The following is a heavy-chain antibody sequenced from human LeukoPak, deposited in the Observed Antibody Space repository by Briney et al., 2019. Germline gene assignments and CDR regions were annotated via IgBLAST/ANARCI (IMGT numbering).Heavy chain of an antibody. J-gene: IGHJ4*02. CDR2: LIPVLGMS. V-gene: IGHV1-69*04. D-gene: IGHD6-19*01. CDR1: GGSFSTYA. Sequence: GASVKVSCKSSGGSFSTYAVNWVRQARGQGLEWMGRLIPVLGMSHYAPGFQGRVTLTADRSTNTAYMELDRLTSDDTAVYYCARDVWGAVAGTATPDWGQGTLVTVSS. CDR3: ARDVWGAVAGTATPD.